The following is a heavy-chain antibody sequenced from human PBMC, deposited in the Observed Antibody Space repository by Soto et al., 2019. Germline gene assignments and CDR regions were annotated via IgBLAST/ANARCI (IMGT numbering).Heavy chain of an antibody. CDR3: TTGSVEGV. Sequence: QLVESGGGLVRPGGSLRLSCSASGFSISSAWMNWVSQATGKGLEWVGRIKTKIEGETTHYAAPVNGRFTVSRDASKNMLYLQMNSLKADDTALYYCTTGSVEGVWGQWTTVTVSS. J-gene: IGHJ6*02. CDR1: GFSISSAW. CDR2: IKTKIEGETT. D-gene: IGHD2-15*01. V-gene: IGHV3-15*07.